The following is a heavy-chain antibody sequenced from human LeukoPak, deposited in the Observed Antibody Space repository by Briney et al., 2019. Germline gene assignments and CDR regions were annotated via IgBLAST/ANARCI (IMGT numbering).Heavy chain of an antibody. D-gene: IGHD6-13*01. Sequence: SETLSLTCAVYGGSFSGYYWSWIRQPPGKGLEWIGEINHSGSTNYNPSLKSRVTISVDTSKNQFSLKLSSVTAADTAVYYCARGIGYSSSWFYDAFDIWGQGTMVTVSS. CDR1: GGSFSGYY. V-gene: IGHV4-34*01. CDR3: ARGIGYSSSWFYDAFDI. CDR2: INHSGST. J-gene: IGHJ3*02.